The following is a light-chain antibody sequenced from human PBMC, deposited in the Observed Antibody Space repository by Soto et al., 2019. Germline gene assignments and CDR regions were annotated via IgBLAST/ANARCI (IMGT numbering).Light chain of an antibody. V-gene: IGLV2-23*01. CDR2: EDS. J-gene: IGLJ2*01. CDR3: CSHAGSSTYVV. CDR1: SSDVVGYKL. Sequence: QSVLTQPASGSGSPGQSIAISCTGTSSDVVGYKLVSWYQQHPGKAPKFLIYEDSKRPSGVSDRFSGSKSGNTASLTISGLQAEDEADYYCCSHAGSSTYVVFGGGTKLTVL.